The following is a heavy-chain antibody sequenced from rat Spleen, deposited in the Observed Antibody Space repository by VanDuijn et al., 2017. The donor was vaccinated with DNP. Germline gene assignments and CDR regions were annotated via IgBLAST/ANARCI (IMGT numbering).Heavy chain of an antibody. V-gene: IGHV3-3*01. Sequence: EVQLQESGPGLVKPSQSLSLICSVTGSSITSSYRWSWIRKFPGNKLEWMGSINSAGTTKYNPSLKSRISITRDTSKNQLFLQVNSVTTEDTATYHCARWPGYNPPYAMDAWGQGTSVTVSS. CDR1: GSSITSSYR. J-gene: IGHJ4*01. CDR3: ARWPGYNPPYAMDA. CDR2: INSAGTT. D-gene: IGHD1-4*01.